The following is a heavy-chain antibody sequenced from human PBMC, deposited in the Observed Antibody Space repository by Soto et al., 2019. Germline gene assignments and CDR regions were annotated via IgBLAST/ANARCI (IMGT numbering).Heavy chain of an antibody. J-gene: IGHJ6*02. Sequence: GEFLENSCTGSGYRFTNYWISWVRQMPGKGLESIGIIQPDDSDTRYSPSFQGRVTISADKSISTAYLQWSRLKASATAMSYWARFQGESLPGTYYYAGIDVWGQGTTVTVS. D-gene: IGHD2-21*01. CDR2: IQPDDSDT. CDR1: GYRFTNYW. V-gene: IGHV5-51*01. CDR3: ARFQGESLPGTYYYAGIDV.